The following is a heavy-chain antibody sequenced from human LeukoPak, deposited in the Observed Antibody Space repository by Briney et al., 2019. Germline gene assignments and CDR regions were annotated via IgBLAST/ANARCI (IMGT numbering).Heavy chain of an antibody. Sequence: GGSLRLSCAASGFTVSNNYMSRVRQAPGKGLEWVSVIYSGDNTYYVESVKGRFTISRDNSKNALFLQMNRLRAEDTAVYYCAGRRVLDASFDYWGQGTLVTVSS. D-gene: IGHD3-16*01. CDR1: GFTVSNNY. V-gene: IGHV3-66*02. CDR2: IYSGDNT. J-gene: IGHJ4*02. CDR3: AGRRVLDASFDY.